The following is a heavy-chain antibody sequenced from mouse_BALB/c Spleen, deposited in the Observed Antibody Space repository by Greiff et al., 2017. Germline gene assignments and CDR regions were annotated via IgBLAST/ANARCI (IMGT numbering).Heavy chain of an antibody. V-gene: IGHV1-5*01. CDR2: IYPGNSDT. D-gene: IGHD1-1*01. J-gene: IGHJ3*01. CDR1: GYSFTSYW. CDR3: TRGDIDTTEGFAY. Sequence: EVKLVESGTVLARPGASVKMSCKASGYSFTSYWMHWVKQRPGQGLEWIGAIYPGNSDTSYNQKFKGKAKLTAVTSASTAYMELSSLTNEDSAVYYWTRGDIDTTEGFAYWGQGTLVTVSA.